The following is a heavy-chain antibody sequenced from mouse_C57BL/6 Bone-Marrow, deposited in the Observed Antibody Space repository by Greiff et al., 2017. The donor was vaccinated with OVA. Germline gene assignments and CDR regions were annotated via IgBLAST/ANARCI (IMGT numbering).Heavy chain of an antibody. V-gene: IGHV1-26*01. CDR1: GYTFTDYY. J-gene: IGHJ2*01. CDR3: ARRGSDY. Sequence: EVKLQQSGPELVKPGASVKISCKASGYTFTDYYMNWVKQSHGKSLEWIGDINPNNGGTSYNQKFKGKATLTVDKSSSTAYMELRSLTSEDSAVYYCARRGSDYWGQGTTLTVSS. D-gene: IGHD3-1*01. CDR2: INPNNGGT.